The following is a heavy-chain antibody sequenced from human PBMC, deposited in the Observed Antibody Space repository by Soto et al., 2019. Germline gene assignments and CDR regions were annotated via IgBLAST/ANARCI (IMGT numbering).Heavy chain of an antibody. CDR2: IYHGGSA. CDR3: ARRSPSIIPGAFDI. CDR1: GDSISSGGHS. J-gene: IGHJ3*02. V-gene: IGHV4-30-2*01. Sequence: QLQLQESGSGLVKTSQTLSLTCAVSGDSISSGGHSWTWIRQPPGKALEWIGYIYHGGSAYFNPSPKSRVYISVERTNNQFSLRLSSVTAADTAIYYCARRSPSIIPGAFDIWGQGTLVTVSS. D-gene: IGHD3-10*01.